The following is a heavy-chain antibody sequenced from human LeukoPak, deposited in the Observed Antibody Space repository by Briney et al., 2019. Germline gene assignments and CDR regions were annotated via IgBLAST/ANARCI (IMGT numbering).Heavy chain of an antibody. V-gene: IGHV4-61*02. D-gene: IGHD6-6*01. CDR1: GGSISSGSYY. CDR3: ARGSSSSWYYYMDV. Sequence: KPSETLSLTCTVSGGSISSGSYYWSWIRQPAGKGLEWIGRIYTSGSTNYNPSLKSRVTMSVDTSKNQFSLKLSSVTAADTAVYYCARGSSSSWYYYMDVWGKGTTVTVSS. CDR2: IYTSGST. J-gene: IGHJ6*03.